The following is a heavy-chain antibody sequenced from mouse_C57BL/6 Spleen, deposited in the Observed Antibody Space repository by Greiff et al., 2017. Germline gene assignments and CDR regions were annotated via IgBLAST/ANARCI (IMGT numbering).Heavy chain of an antibody. Sequence: VQLQQSGPELAKPGASVKIPCKASGSTFTDYNMDWVKQSHGQSLEWIGDINPNNGGTIYNQKFKDKATLTADKSSSTAYMQLSSLTYEGCAVYYCAREGCRSGSLYDYDEGGSWADWGQGTSVTVSA. CDR3: AREGCRSGSLYDYDEGGSWAD. J-gene: IGHJ4*01. CDR2: INPNNGGT. CDR1: GSTFTDYN. V-gene: IGHV1-18*01. D-gene: IGHD2-4*01.